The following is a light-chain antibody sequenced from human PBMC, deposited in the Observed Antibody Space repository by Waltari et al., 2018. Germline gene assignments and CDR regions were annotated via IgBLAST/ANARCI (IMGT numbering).Light chain of an antibody. CDR3: QQFNEYPWT. J-gene: IGKJ1*01. CDR2: DTS. V-gene: IGKV1D-13*01. Sequence: AIQLTQSPSFLSASVGDSVTITCRTSQATNRALAWYQQQAGKPPKLLIYDTSTLESGVPSRFSGGGTGAELTLTISSLQPEDVGTYYCQQFNEYPWTFGQGTKVEIK. CDR1: QATNRA.